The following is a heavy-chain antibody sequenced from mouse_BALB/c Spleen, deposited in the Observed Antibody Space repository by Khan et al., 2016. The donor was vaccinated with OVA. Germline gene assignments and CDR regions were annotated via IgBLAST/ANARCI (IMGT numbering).Heavy chain of an antibody. CDR1: GFSLTNYG. D-gene: IGHD2-2*01. J-gene: IGHJ2*01. V-gene: IGHV2-2*02. CDR2: IWSSGIT. CDR3: ARNRNGCFDY. Sequence: QVQLQQSGPGLVQPSQSLSITCTVSGFSLTNYGVHWVRQSPGKGLEWLGVIWSSGITDYNATFISRLSISRDISKSQVFFKMNSLQANDTAIYYCARNRNGCFDYWGQGTTLTVSS.